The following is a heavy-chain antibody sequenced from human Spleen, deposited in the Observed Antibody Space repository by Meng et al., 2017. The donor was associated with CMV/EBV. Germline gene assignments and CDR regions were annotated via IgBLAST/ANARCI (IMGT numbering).Heavy chain of an antibody. CDR1: GYTFTTYG. CDR2: ISAYSGNT. CDR3: ARDSLQPSYYYYGMDV. D-gene: IGHD1-1*01. J-gene: IGHJ6*02. V-gene: IGHV1-18*01. Sequence: ASVKVSCKAYGYTFTTYGVSWVRQAPGQGLEWMGWISAYSGNTKYAQKLQGRDTMTTDTSASTAYMELKSLRSDDTAVYYCARDSLQPSYYYYGMDVWGQGTTVTVSS.